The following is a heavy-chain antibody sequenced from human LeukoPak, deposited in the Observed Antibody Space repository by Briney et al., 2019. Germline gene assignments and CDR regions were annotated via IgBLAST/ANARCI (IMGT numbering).Heavy chain of an antibody. CDR3: AKDPPLRSGYYRDAFDI. D-gene: IGHD3-22*01. CDR2: ISWNSGSI. Sequence: TGGSLRLSCAASGFTFDDYAMHWVRQAPGKGLEWVSGISWNSGSIGYADSVKGRFTISRDNSKNTLYLQMNSLRAEDTAVYYCAKDPPLRSGYYRDAFDIWGQGTMVTVSS. J-gene: IGHJ3*02. V-gene: IGHV3-9*01. CDR1: GFTFDDYA.